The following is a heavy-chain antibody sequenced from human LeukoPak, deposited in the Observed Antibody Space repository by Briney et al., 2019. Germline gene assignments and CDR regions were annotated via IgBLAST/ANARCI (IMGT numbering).Heavy chain of an antibody. CDR3: ARDIRYSSSSALYYYYGMDV. Sequence: GGSLRLSCAASGFPVSSNYMSWVRQAPGKGLGWVSVIYSGGSTYYADSVKGRFTISRDNSKNTLYLQMNSLRAEDTAVYYCARDIRYSSSSALYYYYGMDVWGQGTTVTVSS. V-gene: IGHV3-53*01. D-gene: IGHD6-13*01. J-gene: IGHJ6*02. CDR2: IYSGGST. CDR1: GFPVSSNY.